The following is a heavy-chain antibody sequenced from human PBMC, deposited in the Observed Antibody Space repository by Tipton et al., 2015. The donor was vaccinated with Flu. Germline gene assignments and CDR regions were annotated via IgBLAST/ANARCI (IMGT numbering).Heavy chain of an antibody. CDR2: IYYDGTT. Sequence: TLSLTCTVSGDSISSYYWSWIRQPPGKGLEWVGYIYYDGTTYYSPSLKSRLTISVDTSKNQFSLKLTSVTAADTAIYYCARVMTHQEHDYWGQGTLVTVSS. CDR3: ARVMTHQEHDY. CDR1: GDSISSYY. V-gene: IGHV4-30-4*01. D-gene: IGHD1/OR15-1a*01. J-gene: IGHJ4*02.